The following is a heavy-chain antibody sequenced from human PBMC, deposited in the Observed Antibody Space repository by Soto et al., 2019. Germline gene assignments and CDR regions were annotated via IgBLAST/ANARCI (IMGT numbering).Heavy chain of an antibody. V-gene: IGHV4-59*01. CDR3: ARDPGIAARPGYYYYGMDV. CDR1: GGSISSYY. CDR2: IYYSGST. D-gene: IGHD6-6*01. J-gene: IGHJ6*02. Sequence: LSLTCTVSGGSISSYYWSWIRQPPGKGLEWIGYIYYSGSTNYNPSLKSRVTISVDTSKNQFSLKLSSVTAADTAVYYCARDPGIAARPGYYYYGMDVWGQGTTVTVSS.